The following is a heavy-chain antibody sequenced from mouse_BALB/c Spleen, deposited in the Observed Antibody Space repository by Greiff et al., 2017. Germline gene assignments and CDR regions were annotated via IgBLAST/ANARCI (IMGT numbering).Heavy chain of an antibody. D-gene: IGHD2-3*01. CDR2: IWSGGST. V-gene: IGHV2-2*02. CDR3: ARNDGYAYAMDY. J-gene: IGHJ4*01. CDR1: GFSLTSYG. Sequence: VKLVESGPGLVQPSQSLSITCTVSGFSLTSYGVHWVRQSPGKGLEWLGVIWSGGSTDYNAAFISRLSISKDNSKSQVFFKMNSLQANDTAIYYCARNDGYAYAMDYWGQGTSVTVSS.